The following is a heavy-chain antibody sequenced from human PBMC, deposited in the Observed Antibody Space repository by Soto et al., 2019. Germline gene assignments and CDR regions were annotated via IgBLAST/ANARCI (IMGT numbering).Heavy chain of an antibody. CDR3: ARVRESTAAFDY. Sequence: GEALEISCKGSGYSFTRYWIGWVRQMPGKGLEWMGIIYPRDSDTRYSPSFQGQVTISADKSISTAYLQWSSLKASDTAMYYCARVRESTAAFDYWGQGTLVTVSS. V-gene: IGHV5-51*01. CDR1: GYSFTRYW. D-gene: IGHD2-8*02. J-gene: IGHJ4*02. CDR2: IYPRDSDT.